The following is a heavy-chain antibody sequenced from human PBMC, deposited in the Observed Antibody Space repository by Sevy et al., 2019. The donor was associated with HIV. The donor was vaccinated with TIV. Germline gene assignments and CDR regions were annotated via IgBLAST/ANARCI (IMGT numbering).Heavy chain of an antibody. D-gene: IGHD2-8*01. J-gene: IGHJ4*02. CDR2: ISSSSSYI. CDR3: ARDGMVYATSSYFDY. V-gene: IGHV3-21*01. CDR1: GFTFSCYS. Sequence: GGSLRLSCAASGFTFSCYSMNWVRQAPGKGLEWVSSISSSSSYIYYADSVKGRFTISRDNAKNSLYLQMNSLRAEDTAVYYCARDGMVYATSSYFDYWGQGTLVTVSS.